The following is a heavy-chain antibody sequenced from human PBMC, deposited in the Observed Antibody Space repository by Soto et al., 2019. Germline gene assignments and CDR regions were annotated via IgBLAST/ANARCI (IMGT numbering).Heavy chain of an antibody. CDR1: GGSVSSSNW. CDR2: IYHSGST. CDR3: GGLCSGQCYSGYYLP. Sequence: SSETLSLTCIVSGGSVSSSNWWSWVRQPPGKGLEWIGEIYHSGSTTYNPSLKSRATISVDKSENQFSLRLKSVTAADTAVYYCGGLCSGQCYSGYYLPWGPGTLVTVSS. V-gene: IGHV4-4*02. J-gene: IGHJ5*02. D-gene: IGHD3-22*01.